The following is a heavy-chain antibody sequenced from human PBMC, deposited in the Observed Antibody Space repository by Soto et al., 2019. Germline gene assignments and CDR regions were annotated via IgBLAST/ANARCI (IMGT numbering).Heavy chain of an antibody. D-gene: IGHD3-22*01. Sequence: EVQLLESGGGLVQPGGSLRLSCEASGFTFSYYAMAWVRQAPGKGLEWVSAINGNGGSTYYADSVKGRLTISRDKSNNTLLLQMVSLRAEDTAVYYCARGHYYDRSAVDVWGRGTTVTVSS. CDR1: GFTFSYYA. CDR2: INGNGGST. J-gene: IGHJ6*02. CDR3: ARGHYYDRSAVDV. V-gene: IGHV3-23*01.